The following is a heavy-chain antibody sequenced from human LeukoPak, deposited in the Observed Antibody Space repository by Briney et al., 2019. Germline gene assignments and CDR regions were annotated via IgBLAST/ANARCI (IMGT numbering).Heavy chain of an antibody. CDR1: GGSTSSYY. CDR3: ARDLYSGSFPDY. CDR2: IYYSGST. D-gene: IGHD1-26*01. Sequence: PSETLSLTCTVSGGSTSSYYWSWIRQTPGKGLGWSGYIYYSGSTNYNPSLKSRVTISVDTSKNQFSLTLSAVTAADTAVYYCARDLYSGSFPDYWGQGTLVTVSS. J-gene: IGHJ4*02. V-gene: IGHV4-59*12.